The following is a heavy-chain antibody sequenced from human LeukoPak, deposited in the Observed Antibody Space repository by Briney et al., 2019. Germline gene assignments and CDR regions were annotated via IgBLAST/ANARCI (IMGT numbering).Heavy chain of an antibody. CDR2: IRCNGGDT. Sequence: GGSLRLSCAAAGFTFSSYSMSWVRQAPGKGLEWVSTIRCNGGDTYYADSVKGRFTISRDNSKNTLYLEMNSLRAEDTAVYYCAKGGYTTWLDPWGQGTLVTVSS. CDR3: AKGGYTTWLDP. D-gene: IGHD2-15*01. J-gene: IGHJ5*02. V-gene: IGHV3-23*01. CDR1: GFTFSSYS.